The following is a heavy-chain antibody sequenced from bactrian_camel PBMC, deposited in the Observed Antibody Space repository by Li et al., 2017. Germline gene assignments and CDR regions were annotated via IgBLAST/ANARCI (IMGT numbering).Heavy chain of an antibody. D-gene: IGHD1*01. CDR2: IHTATGKT. Sequence: HVQLVESGGGLVQPGGSLRLSCAASGAASRIECMGWFRQIPGKEREVVASIHTATGKTYYADSVRGRATVSRDNSKNTLWLQMNNLKSEDTARYYCNGRFGTDDSLYDYWGQGTQVTVS. V-gene: IGHV3S54*01. CDR3: NGRFGTDDSLYDY. CDR1: GAASRIEC. J-gene: IGHJ4*01.